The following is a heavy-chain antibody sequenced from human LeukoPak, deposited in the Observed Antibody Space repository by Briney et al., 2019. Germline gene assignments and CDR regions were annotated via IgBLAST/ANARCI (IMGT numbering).Heavy chain of an antibody. D-gene: IGHD4-17*01. CDR1: GFTFSSYA. Sequence: GGSLRLSCAASGFTFSSYAMSWVRQAPGKGLEWVSAISGRGGSTYYADSVKGRFTISRDNSKNTLYLQMNSLRAEDTAVYYCAKGTTYGDYVDYWGQGTLVTVSS. CDR3: AKGTTYGDYVDY. CDR2: ISGRGGST. J-gene: IGHJ4*02. V-gene: IGHV3-23*01.